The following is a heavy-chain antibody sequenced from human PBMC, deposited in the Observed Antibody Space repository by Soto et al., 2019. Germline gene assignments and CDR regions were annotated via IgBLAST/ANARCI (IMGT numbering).Heavy chain of an antibody. CDR1: GYTLTELS. D-gene: IGHD6-6*01. J-gene: IGHJ4*02. CDR2: FDPEDGET. CDR3: ATGRWIAARGYFDY. V-gene: IGHV1-24*01. Sequence: ASVKVSCKVSGYTLTELSMHWVRXXPGKGLEWMGGFDPEDGETIYAQKFQGRVTMTEDTSTDTAYMELSSLRSEDTVVYYCATGRWIAARGYFDYWGQGTLVTVSS.